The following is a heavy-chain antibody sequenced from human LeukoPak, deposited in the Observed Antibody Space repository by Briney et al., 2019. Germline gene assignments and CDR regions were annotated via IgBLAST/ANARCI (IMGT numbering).Heavy chain of an antibody. J-gene: IGHJ6*03. CDR1: GFSFRNYG. Sequence: PGGSLRLSCAASGFSFRNYGIHWVRQAPGKGLEWVAFIRVDESNRSYADSVQGRFTISRDNSKNTLSLQMNSLRVEDTAVYYCAKQMVEVHHYNYMDVWGK. CDR2: IRVDESNR. CDR3: AKQMVEVHHYNYMDV. V-gene: IGHV3-30*02. D-gene: IGHD2-15*01.